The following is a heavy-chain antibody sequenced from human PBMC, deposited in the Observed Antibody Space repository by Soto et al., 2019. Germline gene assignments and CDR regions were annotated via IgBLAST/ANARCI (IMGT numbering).Heavy chain of an antibody. D-gene: IGHD6-19*01. Sequence: ASVKVSCKASGYTFTSYAIHWVRQAPGQRLEWMGWINAGNGNTKYSQKFQGRVTITRDTSASTAYMELSSLRSEDTAVYYCARTYSSGWYARYFDYWGQGTLVTVSS. CDR2: INAGNGNT. J-gene: IGHJ4*02. CDR3: ARTYSSGWYARYFDY. CDR1: GYTFTSYA. V-gene: IGHV1-3*01.